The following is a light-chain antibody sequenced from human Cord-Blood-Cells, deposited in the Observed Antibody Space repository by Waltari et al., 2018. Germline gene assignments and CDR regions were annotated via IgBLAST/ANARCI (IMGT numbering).Light chain of an antibody. V-gene: IGLV2-11*01. CDR1: SSDAGCYNY. Sequence: QSSLTQPRSVSGSPGQSVTISRTGHSSDAGCYNYVPWYPQHPGKAPKLMIYDVPKPPSGVPDRFSGSKSGNTASLTSSGLQAEDEADYYCCSYAGSYTYVFGTGTKVTVL. J-gene: IGLJ1*01. CDR3: CSYAGSYTYV. CDR2: DVP.